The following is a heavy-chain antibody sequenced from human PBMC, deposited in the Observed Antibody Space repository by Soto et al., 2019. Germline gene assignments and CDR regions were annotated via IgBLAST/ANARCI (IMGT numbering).Heavy chain of an antibody. D-gene: IGHD4-4*01. CDR3: ARGATANTQPFDF. J-gene: IGHJ4*02. CDR1: GFTVTTRH. CDR2: IYTGGGT. Sequence: EVQLVEAGGGLIQPGGSLRLSCAASGFTVTTRHMSWVRQPPGKGLEWVSVIYTGGGTYYADSVKGRFTISRDNSGNTGYRQRNSLSAEDTAGYYGARGATANTQPFDFWGRGTLVTVSS. V-gene: IGHV3-53*01.